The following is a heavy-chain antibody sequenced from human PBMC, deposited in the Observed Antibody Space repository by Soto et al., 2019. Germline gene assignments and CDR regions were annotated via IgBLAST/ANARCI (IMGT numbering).Heavy chain of an antibody. Sequence: ASVKVSCKASGYTFTSYYMHWVRQAPGQGLEWMGIINPSGGSTSYAQKFQGRVTMTRDTSTSTVYMELSSLRSEDTAVYYCARDSPPNYYGSGSQGEFDYWGQGTLVTVSS. V-gene: IGHV1-46*01. J-gene: IGHJ4*02. CDR1: GYTFTSYY. CDR3: ARDSPPNYYGSGSQGEFDY. D-gene: IGHD3-10*01. CDR2: INPSGGST.